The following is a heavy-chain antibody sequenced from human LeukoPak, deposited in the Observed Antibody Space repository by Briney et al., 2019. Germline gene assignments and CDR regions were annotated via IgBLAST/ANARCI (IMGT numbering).Heavy chain of an antibody. Sequence: GASVKVSCKASGYTFTSYYMHWVRQAPGQGLEWMGIINPSGGSTSYAQKFQGRVTMTRDTSTSTVNMELSSLRSEDTAVYYCARIVRGAAGTEYFQHWGQGTLVTVSS. J-gene: IGHJ1*01. D-gene: IGHD6-13*01. CDR2: INPSGGST. CDR1: GYTFTSYY. V-gene: IGHV1-46*01. CDR3: ARIVRGAAGTEYFQH.